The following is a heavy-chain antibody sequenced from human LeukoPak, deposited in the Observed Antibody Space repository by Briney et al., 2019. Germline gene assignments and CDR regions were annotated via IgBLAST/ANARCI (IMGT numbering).Heavy chain of an antibody. CDR3: ARGSSSSVGEYFQH. Sequence: SETLSLTCTVSGGSISSYYWSWIRQPPGKGLEWTGYIYYSGSTNYNPSLKSRVTISVDTSKNQFSLKLSSVTAADTAVYYCARGSSSSVGEYFQHWGQGTLVTVSS. V-gene: IGHV4-59*01. CDR2: IYYSGST. J-gene: IGHJ1*01. CDR1: GGSISSYY. D-gene: IGHD6-13*01.